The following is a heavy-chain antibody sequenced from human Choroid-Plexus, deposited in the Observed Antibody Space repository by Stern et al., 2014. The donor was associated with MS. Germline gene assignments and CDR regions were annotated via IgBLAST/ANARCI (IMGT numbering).Heavy chain of an antibody. CDR2: ISGSGGNI. V-gene: IGHV3-23*04. D-gene: IGHD3-22*01. J-gene: IGHJ3*02. CDR3: AKDLRASSGYYSLVGAFDI. Sequence: EMQLVESGGDLVQPGESLRLSCAASGFTFRTYAMSWVRQAPGKGLAWVSGISGSGGNINYADSAMGRFTISRDNPTNTLYLQMNSLRAEDTAVYYCAKDLRASSGYYSLVGAFDIWGQGTMVTVSS. CDR1: GFTFRTYA.